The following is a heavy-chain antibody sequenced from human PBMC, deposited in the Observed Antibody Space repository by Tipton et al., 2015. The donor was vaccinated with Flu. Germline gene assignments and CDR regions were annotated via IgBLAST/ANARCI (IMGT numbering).Heavy chain of an antibody. Sequence: LRLSCTVSGDSISSYYWSWIRQPPGKRLEWIGYIYSSGSTNYNPSLKSRVTISPDTSKNQFSLRLTSVTAADTAVYYCARRGRTVRDAFDIWGQGTMVTVSS. CDR3: ARRGRTVRDAFDI. CDR2: IYSSGST. D-gene: IGHD3-10*01. CDR1: GDSISSYY. V-gene: IGHV4-4*08. J-gene: IGHJ3*02.